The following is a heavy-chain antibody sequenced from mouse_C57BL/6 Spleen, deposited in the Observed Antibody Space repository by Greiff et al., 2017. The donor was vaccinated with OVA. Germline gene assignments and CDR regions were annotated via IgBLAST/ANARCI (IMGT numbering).Heavy chain of an antibody. J-gene: IGHJ4*01. Sequence: VQLKESGAELLKPGASVKLSCKATGYTFTGYWIEWVQQRPGNGLEWIGEILPGSGSTNYNEKFKGKATFTADTSSNTAYMQLSSLTTEDSAIYYCARAELPHYYAMDYWGQGTSVTVSS. CDR3: ARAELPHYYAMDY. V-gene: IGHV1-9*01. CDR2: ILPGSGST. CDR1: GYTFTGYW. D-gene: IGHD5-5*01.